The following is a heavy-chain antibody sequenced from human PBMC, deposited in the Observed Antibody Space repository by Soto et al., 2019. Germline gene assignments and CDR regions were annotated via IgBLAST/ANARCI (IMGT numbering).Heavy chain of an antibody. CDR3: ARESHSSGWYRYYYYGMDV. CDR2: IYYSGST. V-gene: IGHV4-59*01. Sequence: QVQLQESGPGLVKPSETLSLTCTVSGGSISSYYWSWIRQPPGKGLAWIGYIYYSGSTNYNPSLKSRVTISVDTSKNQFSLKLSSVTAADTAVYYWARESHSSGWYRYYYYGMDVWGQGTTVTVSS. CDR1: GGSISSYY. J-gene: IGHJ6*02. D-gene: IGHD6-19*01.